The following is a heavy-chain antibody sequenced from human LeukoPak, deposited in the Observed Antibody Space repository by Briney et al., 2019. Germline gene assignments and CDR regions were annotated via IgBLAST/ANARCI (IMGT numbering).Heavy chain of an antibody. CDR1: GDSISSSTYY. V-gene: IGHV4-39*07. J-gene: IGHJ6*03. Sequence: SETLSLTCTVSGDSISSSTYYWGWIRQPPGKGLEWIGSIYYSGSTYYNPSLKSRVTMSVDTSKNQFSLKLSSVTAADTAVYYCARVVVTTSPGDYYYMDVWGKGTTVTVSS. CDR3: ARVVVTTSPGDYYYMDV. D-gene: IGHD4-11*01. CDR2: IYYSGST.